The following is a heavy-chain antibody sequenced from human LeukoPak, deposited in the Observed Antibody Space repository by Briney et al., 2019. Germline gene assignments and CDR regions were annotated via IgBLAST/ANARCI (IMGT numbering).Heavy chain of an antibody. D-gene: IGHD2-2*03. CDR2: IIPIFGTA. CDR3: ATMDIVVVPAAHTSGGD. Sequence: ASVKVSCKASGGTFSSYAISWVRQAPGQGLEWMGGIIPIFGTANYAQKFQGRVTITADESTSTAYMELSSLRSEDTAVYYCATMDIVVVPAAHTSGGDWGQGTLVTVSS. J-gene: IGHJ4*02. CDR1: GGTFSSYA. V-gene: IGHV1-69*01.